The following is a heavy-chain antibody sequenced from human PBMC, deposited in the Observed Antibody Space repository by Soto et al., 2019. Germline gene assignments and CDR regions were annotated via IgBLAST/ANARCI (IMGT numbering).Heavy chain of an antibody. Sequence: SETLSLPCTVSGDSIRSGNHYWSWIRQPPGKGLEWIGYIYYSGSTYYSPSLKSRVTISVDTSKNQFSLKLNSVTAADTAVYYGARVEILCAYGCMDVWGHGTTGDVSS. V-gene: IGHV4-30-4*01. CDR2: IYYSGST. D-gene: IGHD3-9*01. J-gene: IGHJ6*02. CDR3: ARVEILCAYGCMDV. CDR1: GDSIRSGNHY.